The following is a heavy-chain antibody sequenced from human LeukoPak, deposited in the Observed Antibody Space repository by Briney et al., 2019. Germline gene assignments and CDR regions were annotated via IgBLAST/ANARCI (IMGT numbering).Heavy chain of an antibody. D-gene: IGHD4-17*01. CDR3: ARGPVTRFEI. CDR2: IYSGGTT. Sequence: GGSLGLSCAASGLTVSSNYMSWVRQAPGKGLEWVSVIYSGGTTYYADSVKGRFTISRDNSNNTLYLQMNSLRAEDTAVYYCARGPVTRFEIWGQGTMVTVSS. CDR1: GLTVSSNY. V-gene: IGHV3-53*01. J-gene: IGHJ3*02.